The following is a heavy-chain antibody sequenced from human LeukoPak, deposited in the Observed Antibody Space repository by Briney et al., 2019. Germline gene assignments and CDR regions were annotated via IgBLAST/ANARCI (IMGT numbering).Heavy chain of an antibody. CDR1: GFTFSSYS. Sequence: GGSLRLSCAASGFTFSSYSMNWVRQAPGKGLEWVSYISSSSSTIYYADSVKGRFTISRDNAKNSLYLQMNSLRDEDTAVYYCARGADVGLRYFDWLSPLDHWGQGTLVTVSS. CDR3: ARGADVGLRYFDWLSPLDH. V-gene: IGHV3-48*02. D-gene: IGHD3-9*01. CDR2: ISSSSSTI. J-gene: IGHJ4*02.